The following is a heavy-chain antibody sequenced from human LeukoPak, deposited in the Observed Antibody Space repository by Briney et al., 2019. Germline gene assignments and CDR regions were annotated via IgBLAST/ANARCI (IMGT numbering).Heavy chain of an antibody. Sequence: PSETLSLTCAVYGGSLSGYYWSWIREPPGKGLEWIGEINHSGSTNYNPSLKSRVTISVDTSKNQFSLKLSSVTAADTAVYYCARDDFWSRPGDVWGKGTTVTVSS. D-gene: IGHD3-3*01. CDR2: INHSGST. CDR3: ARDDFWSRPGDV. J-gene: IGHJ6*04. V-gene: IGHV4-34*01. CDR1: GGSLSGYY.